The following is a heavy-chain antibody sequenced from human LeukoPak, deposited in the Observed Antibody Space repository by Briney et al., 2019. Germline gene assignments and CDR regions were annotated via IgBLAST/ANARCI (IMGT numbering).Heavy chain of an antibody. V-gene: IGHV1-18*01. CDR3: ARDLFTAAGTIDY. CDR1: GYTFTTYN. D-gene: IGHD6-13*01. Sequence: ASVKVSCKASGYTFTTYNINWVRQAPGQGLEWMGWISGYNGNTNYAQKLQGRVTMTTDTSTSTAYMELRSLKSDDTAVYYCARDLFTAAGTIDYWGQGTLVTVSS. J-gene: IGHJ4*02. CDR2: ISGYNGNT.